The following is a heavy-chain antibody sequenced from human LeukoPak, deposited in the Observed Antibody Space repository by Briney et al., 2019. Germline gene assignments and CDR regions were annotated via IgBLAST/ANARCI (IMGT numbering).Heavy chain of an antibody. CDR2: INPNSGDT. CDR1: GYTFTDYY. Sequence: ASVKVSCKASGYTFTDYYIHWVRXAPGQXLEWMGWINPNSGDTKYAQKFQGRVTMTRDTSISTAYMELSRLRSDDTAVYYCATQRGSYLWGTDFDYWGQGTLVTVSS. CDR3: ATQRGSYLWGTDFDY. D-gene: IGHD3-16*01. V-gene: IGHV1-2*02. J-gene: IGHJ4*02.